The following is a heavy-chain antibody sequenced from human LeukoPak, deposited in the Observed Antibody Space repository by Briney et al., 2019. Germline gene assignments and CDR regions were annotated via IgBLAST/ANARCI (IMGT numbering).Heavy chain of an antibody. CDR3: ARGGPYGDYYYGMDV. J-gene: IGHJ6*02. CDR1: GFTVSSNY. Sequence: GGSLRLSCAASGFTVSSNYMSWVRQAPGKGLEWVSVIYSGGKTNYADSVKGRFTISRDNAKNSLYLQMNSLRAEDTALYHCARGGPYGDYYYGMDVWGQGTTVTVSS. CDR2: IYSGGKT. V-gene: IGHV3-53*01. D-gene: IGHD4-17*01.